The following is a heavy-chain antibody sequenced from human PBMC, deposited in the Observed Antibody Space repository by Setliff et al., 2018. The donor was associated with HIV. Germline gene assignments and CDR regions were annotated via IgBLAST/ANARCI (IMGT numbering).Heavy chain of an antibody. CDR3: AGPRGDEAFDI. D-gene: IGHD3-10*01. J-gene: IGHJ3*02. Sequence: SVKVSCKASGGTSSTHAMNWVRQAPGQGLEWIGQIISILEITDYAQKLQGRVTITADGLTNTFYMELSGLRSDDTAVYYCAGPRGDEAFDIWGQGTMVTVSS. CDR1: GGTSSTHA. V-gene: IGHV1-69*10. CDR2: IISILEIT.